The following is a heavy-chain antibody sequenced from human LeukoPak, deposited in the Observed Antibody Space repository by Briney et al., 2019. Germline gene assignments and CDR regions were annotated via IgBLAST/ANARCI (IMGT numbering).Heavy chain of an antibody. CDR2: IKQDGSEK. CDR3: ARDSPDSQWLVPDY. CDR1: GFTFSWYW. D-gene: IGHD6-19*01. V-gene: IGHV3-7*03. J-gene: IGHJ4*02. Sequence: GGSLRLSCAASGFTFSWYWMSWVRQAPGKGLEWVANIKQDGSEKYYVDSVKGRFTISRDNAKNSLYLLMNSLRADDTAEYYCARDSPDSQWLVPDYWGQGTLVTVSS.